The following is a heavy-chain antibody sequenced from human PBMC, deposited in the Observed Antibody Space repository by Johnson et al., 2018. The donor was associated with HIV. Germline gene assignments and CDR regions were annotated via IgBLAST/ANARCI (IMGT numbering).Heavy chain of an antibody. D-gene: IGHD5-24*01. Sequence: VQLVESGGGLVQPGGSLRLSCAASGFSVSSNHMTWVRQAPGKGLEWVSVIYTGASPDYADSVRGRFTVSRDNSKNTLYLQMNSLRAEDTAVYYCARACRDGYTCDVYDIWGQGTMLTVSS. V-gene: IGHV3-66*01. CDR3: ARACRDGYTCDVYDI. CDR1: GFSVSSNH. CDR2: IYTGASP. J-gene: IGHJ3*02.